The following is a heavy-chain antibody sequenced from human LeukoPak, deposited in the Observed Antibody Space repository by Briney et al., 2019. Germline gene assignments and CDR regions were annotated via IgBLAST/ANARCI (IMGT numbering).Heavy chain of an antibody. Sequence: GGSLRLSCAASGFTFSSYWMHWVRQAPVKGRVLVSRINSDGSSTSYADSVKGRFTISTDNAKNTLYLQMNSLRAEDTAVYYCARSPLIAARPFDYWGQGTLVTVSS. CDR2: INSDGSST. V-gene: IGHV3-74*01. D-gene: IGHD6-6*01. J-gene: IGHJ4*02. CDR1: GFTFSSYW. CDR3: ARSPLIAARPFDY.